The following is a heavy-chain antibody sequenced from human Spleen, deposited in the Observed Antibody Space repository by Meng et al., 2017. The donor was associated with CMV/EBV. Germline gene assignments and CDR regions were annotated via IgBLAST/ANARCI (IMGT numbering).Heavy chain of an antibody. CDR3: AISGGVGTYYYYGMDV. CDR1: GYTFTSYD. CDR2: MNPNSGNT. V-gene: IGHV1-8*01. D-gene: IGHD6-13*01. Sequence: ASVKVSCKASGYTFTSYDINWVRQATGQGLEWMGWMNPNSGNTGYAQKFQGRVTMTRNTSISTAYMELSSLRSEYTAVYYCAISGGVGTYYYYGMDVWGQGTTVTVSS. J-gene: IGHJ6*02.